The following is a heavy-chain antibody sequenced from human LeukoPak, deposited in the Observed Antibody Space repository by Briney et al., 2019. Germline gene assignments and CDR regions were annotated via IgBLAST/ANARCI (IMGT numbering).Heavy chain of an antibody. V-gene: IGHV4-59*01. CDR2: IYYSGST. J-gene: IGHJ4*02. Sequence: SETLSLTCTVSGGSISSYYWSWIRQPPGKGLEWIGYIYYSGSTNYNPSLKSRVTISVDTSKNQFSLKLSSVTAADTAVYYCAREASRRENSSGYSAVLEFPDYWGQGTLVTVSS. D-gene: IGHD3-22*01. CDR3: AREASRRENSSGYSAVLEFPDY. CDR1: GGSISSYY.